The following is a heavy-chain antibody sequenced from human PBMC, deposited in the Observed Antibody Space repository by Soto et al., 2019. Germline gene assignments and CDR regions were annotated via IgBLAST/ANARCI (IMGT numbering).Heavy chain of an antibody. V-gene: IGHV3-53*01. J-gene: IGHJ4*02. CDR3: ARDIFPGTATPGY. CDR1: GFTVSSNY. CDR2: IYSGGST. D-gene: IGHD5-18*01. Sequence: GGSLRLSCAASGFTVSSNYMSWVRQAPGKGLEWVSVIYSGGSTYYADSVKGRFTISRDNSKNTLYLQMNSLRAEDTAVYYCARDIFPGTATPGYWGQGTLVTVSS.